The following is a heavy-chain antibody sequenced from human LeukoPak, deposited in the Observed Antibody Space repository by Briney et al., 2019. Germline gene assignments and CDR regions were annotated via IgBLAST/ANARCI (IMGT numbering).Heavy chain of an antibody. V-gene: IGHV3-7*01. D-gene: IGHD5-12*01. CDR3: AKDRAATIAQPFDY. CDR2: IKQDGSEK. CDR1: GFTFSSYW. J-gene: IGHJ4*02. Sequence: PGGSLRLSCAASGFTFSSYWMSWVRQAPGKGLEWVANIKQDGSEKYYADSVKGRFTISRDNSKNTLYLQMNSLRAEDTAVYYCAKDRAATIAQPFDYWGQGTLVTVSS.